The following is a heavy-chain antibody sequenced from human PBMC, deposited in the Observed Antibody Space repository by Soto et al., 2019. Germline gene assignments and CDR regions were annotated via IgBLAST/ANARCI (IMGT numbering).Heavy chain of an antibody. V-gene: IGHV3-23*01. D-gene: IGHD3-10*01. CDR1: AISFNTYG. J-gene: IGHJ5*02. CDR3: AGQRSPEGWFDP. CDR2: VTVTGGST. Sequence: GGSLRLSCAASAISFNTYGVTWVRQAPGKGLEWVSTVTVTGGSTYYADSVKGRFTISRDRSNYTVSRLLNSLRVEDTAIYYCAGQRSPEGWFDPWGQGTLVTVSS.